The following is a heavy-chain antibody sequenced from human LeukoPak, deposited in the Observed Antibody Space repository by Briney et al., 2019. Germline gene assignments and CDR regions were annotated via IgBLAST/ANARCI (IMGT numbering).Heavy chain of an antibody. Sequence: GGALRLSRAASGFTFCHYWMNWGPPAPGKGPEWVGNIKKDESEKHYVDSVKGRFTIARDNAKNSLFLQRSSLRAEDTSVYHCVTYVSGYLGDWGQGTLVTVSS. CDR1: GFTFCHYW. CDR2: IKKDESEK. D-gene: IGHD5-12*01. CDR3: VTYVSGYLGD. J-gene: IGHJ4*02. V-gene: IGHV3-7*05.